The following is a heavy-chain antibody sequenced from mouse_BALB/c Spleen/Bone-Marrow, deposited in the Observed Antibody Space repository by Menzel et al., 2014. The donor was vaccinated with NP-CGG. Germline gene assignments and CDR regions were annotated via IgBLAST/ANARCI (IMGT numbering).Heavy chain of an antibody. Sequence: VQLQQSGAELVRPGTSVKVSCKASGYAFTNYLIEWVKQRPGQGLEWIGVIYPGSGGTNYNEKFRGKATLTADKSSSTAYMQLSSLTSDDSAVYFCARCLTGTSALDFWGQRTSVTVSS. D-gene: IGHD4-1*01. CDR1: GYAFTNYL. CDR3: ARCLTGTSALDF. J-gene: IGHJ4*01. V-gene: IGHV1-54*01. CDR2: IYPGSGGT.